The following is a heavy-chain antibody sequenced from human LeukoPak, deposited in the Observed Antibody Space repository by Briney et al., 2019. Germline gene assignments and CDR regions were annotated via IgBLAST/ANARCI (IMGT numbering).Heavy chain of an antibody. CDR1: GGSISSYS. Sequence: PSETLSLTCTVSGGSISSYSWSWIRQPPGKGLEWIGYIYYSGSTNYNPSLKSRVTISVDTSKNQFSLKLSSVTAADTAVYYYARDQWYYDILTGYSHDAFDIWGQGTMVTVSS. CDR3: ARDQWYYDILTGYSHDAFDI. J-gene: IGHJ3*02. D-gene: IGHD3-9*01. V-gene: IGHV4-59*01. CDR2: IYYSGST.